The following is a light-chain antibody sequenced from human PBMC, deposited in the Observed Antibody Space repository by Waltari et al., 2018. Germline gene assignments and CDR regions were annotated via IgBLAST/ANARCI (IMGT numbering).Light chain of an antibody. CDR1: RGISSY. J-gene: IGKJ1*01. CDR3: QQVNTYSWT. V-gene: IGKV1-9*01. CDR2: AAS. Sequence: DIHLTQHPSSMSAFVGGRVTITCRASRGISSYLAWYQQKPGKAPTLLIYAASTLQSGVPARFSGSGSGTEFTLTISSLQPEDFATYYCQQVNTYSWTFGQGTKVEIK.